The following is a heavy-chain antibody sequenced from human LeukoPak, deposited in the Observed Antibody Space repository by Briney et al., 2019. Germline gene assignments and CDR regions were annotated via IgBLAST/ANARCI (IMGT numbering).Heavy chain of an antibody. CDR1: GGSIRSTSYY. CDR2: VHYSGST. V-gene: IGHV4-39*01. Sequence: SETLSLTCTVSGGSIRSTSYYWGWIRQPPGKGLEWLGSVHYSGSTYDIPSLKSRVTISVDTSKNQFSLNLISVTAADTAVYYCARRSTVAGRGRFDPWGQGTLVTVSS. D-gene: IGHD6-19*01. CDR3: ARRSTVAGRGRFDP. J-gene: IGHJ5*02.